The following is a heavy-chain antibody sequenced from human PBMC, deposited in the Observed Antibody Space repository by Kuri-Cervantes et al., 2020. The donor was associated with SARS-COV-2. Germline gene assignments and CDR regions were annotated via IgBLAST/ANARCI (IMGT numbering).Heavy chain of an antibody. Sequence: LSLTCAASGFTFSSYEMNWVRQAPGKGLEWVSYISSSGSTIYYADSVKGRFTLSRDNAKNMLFLQMNSLRAEDTAVYYCVRDGDHWNFDYWGQGTLVTVSS. D-gene: IGHD1-1*01. CDR1: GFTFSSYE. J-gene: IGHJ4*02. V-gene: IGHV3-48*03. CDR2: ISSSGSTI. CDR3: VRDGDHWNFDY.